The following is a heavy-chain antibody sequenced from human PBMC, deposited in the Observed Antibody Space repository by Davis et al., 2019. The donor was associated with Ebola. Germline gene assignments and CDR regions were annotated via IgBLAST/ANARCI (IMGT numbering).Heavy chain of an antibody. CDR3: ARRRGRNCSGGSCYWDY. V-gene: IGHV4-34*01. D-gene: IGHD2-15*01. J-gene: IGHJ4*02. Sequence: MPGGSLRLSCAVYGGSFSGYYWSWIRQPPGKGLEWIGEINHSGSTSYNPSLKSRVTISVDTSKNQFSLKLSSVTAADTAVYYCARRRGRNCSGGSCYWDYWGQGTLVTVSS. CDR1: GGSFSGYY. CDR2: INHSGST.